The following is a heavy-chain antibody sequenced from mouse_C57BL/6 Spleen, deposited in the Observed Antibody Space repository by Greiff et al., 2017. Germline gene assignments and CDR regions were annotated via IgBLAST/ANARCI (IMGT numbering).Heavy chain of an antibody. CDR2: ISDGGSYT. Sequence: EVQVVESGGGLVKPGGSLKLSCAASGFTFSSYAMSWVRQTPEKRLEWVATISDGGSYTYYPDNVKGRFTISRDNAKNNLDLQMSHLKSEDTAMYYCAREGHYSFDVWGTGTTVTVSS. J-gene: IGHJ1*03. V-gene: IGHV5-4*01. CDR3: AREGHYSFDV. CDR1: GFTFSSYA. D-gene: IGHD1-2*01.